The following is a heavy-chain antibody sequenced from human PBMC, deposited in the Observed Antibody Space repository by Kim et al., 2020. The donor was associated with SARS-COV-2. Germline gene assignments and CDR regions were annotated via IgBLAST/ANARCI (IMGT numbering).Heavy chain of an antibody. CDR3: ARDLRQNTAMDLFDY. Sequence: DSVKGRFTISRDNSKHTLYLQMNSLRAEDTAVYYCARDLRQNTAMDLFDYWGQGTLVTVSS. D-gene: IGHD5-18*01. V-gene: IGHV3-30*07. J-gene: IGHJ4*02.